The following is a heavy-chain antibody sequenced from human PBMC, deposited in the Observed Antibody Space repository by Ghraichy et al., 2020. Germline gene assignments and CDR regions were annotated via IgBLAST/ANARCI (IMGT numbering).Heavy chain of an antibody. CDR3: AREGCYSSDDYYYFYMDV. CDR2: ISGSGTYI. J-gene: IGHJ6*03. Sequence: GGSLRLSCAASGFTFSSYGMNWVRQAPGKGLEWVSSISGSGTYIFYADSLKGRFTISRDNAKNSLYLQMNSLRAEDTAVYYCAREGCYSSDDYYYFYMDVWGRGTTVTVSS. V-gene: IGHV3-21*06. CDR1: GFTFSSYG. D-gene: IGHD4-11*01.